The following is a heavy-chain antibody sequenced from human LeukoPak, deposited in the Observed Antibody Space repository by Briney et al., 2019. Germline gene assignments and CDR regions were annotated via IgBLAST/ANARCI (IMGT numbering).Heavy chain of an antibody. V-gene: IGHV4-34*01. CDR3: ASHYYDSSGYYYDDY. Sequence: PSETLSLTCAVSGGSFSPYYWSWLRQPPGKGLEWIGEINHSGSTNYNPSLKSRVTISVDTSKNQFSLRLSSVTAADTAVYYCASHYYDSSGYYYDDYWGQGTLVTVSS. J-gene: IGHJ4*02. D-gene: IGHD3-22*01. CDR2: INHSGST. CDR1: GGSFSPYY.